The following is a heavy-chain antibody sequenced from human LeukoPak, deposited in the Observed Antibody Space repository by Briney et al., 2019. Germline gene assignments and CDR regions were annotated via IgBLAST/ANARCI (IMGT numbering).Heavy chain of an antibody. Sequence: ASVKVSCKASGYTFTGYYMHWVRQAPGQGLEWMGWINPNSGDTKYAQKFQGRVTMTRDTSISTAYMGLSRLRSDDTAVYYCATQRGSYRWGTDFDYWGQGTLVTVSS. V-gene: IGHV1-2*02. CDR3: ATQRGSYRWGTDFDY. CDR1: GYTFTGYY. CDR2: INPNSGDT. J-gene: IGHJ4*02. D-gene: IGHD3-16*01.